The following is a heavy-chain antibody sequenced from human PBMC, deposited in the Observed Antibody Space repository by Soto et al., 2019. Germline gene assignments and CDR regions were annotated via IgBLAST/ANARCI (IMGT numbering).Heavy chain of an antibody. CDR2: IVVGSGNT. Sequence: QMQLVQSGPEVKKPGTSVKVSCKASGFTFTSSAVQWVRQARGQRLEWIGWIVVGSGNTNYAQKFQERVTITRDMSTSTAYMELSSLRSEDTAVYYCAAEAYSSSLYKYGMDVWGQGTTVTVSS. V-gene: IGHV1-58*01. CDR1: GFTFTSSA. J-gene: IGHJ6*02. D-gene: IGHD6-13*01. CDR3: AAEAYSSSLYKYGMDV.